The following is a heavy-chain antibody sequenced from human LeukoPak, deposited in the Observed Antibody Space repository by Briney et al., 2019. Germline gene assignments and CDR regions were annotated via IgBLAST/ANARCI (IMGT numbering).Heavy chain of an antibody. CDR2: ISSSSSTI. J-gene: IGHJ4*02. D-gene: IGHD7-27*01. V-gene: IGHV3-48*01. CDR1: GFTFPNYA. Sequence: PGGSLRLSCAASGFTFPNYAMNWVRQAPGKGLEWVSYISSSSSTIYYADSVKGRFTISRDNAKNSLYLQMNSLRAEDTAVYYCARDENWGSRVADYWGQGTLVTVSS. CDR3: ARDENWGSRVADY.